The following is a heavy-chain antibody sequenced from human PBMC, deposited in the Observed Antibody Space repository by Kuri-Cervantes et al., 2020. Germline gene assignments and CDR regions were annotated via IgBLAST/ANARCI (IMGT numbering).Heavy chain of an antibody. J-gene: IGHJ4*01. CDR2: IFGGGRT. Sequence: GGSLRLSCAASGFTFSNAWMSWVRQAPGKGLEWVSVIFGGGRTHYADSVKGRFTISRDHSKHTLYLQMNSLRVEDTAVYYCAKLGLGYWGHGTLVTVSS. CDR3: AKLGLGY. CDR1: GFTFSNAW. V-gene: IGHV3-53*01. D-gene: IGHD6-13*01.